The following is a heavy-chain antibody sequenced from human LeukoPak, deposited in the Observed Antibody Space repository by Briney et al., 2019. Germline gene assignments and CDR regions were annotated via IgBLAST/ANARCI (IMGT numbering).Heavy chain of an antibody. Sequence: KTSETLSLTCTVSGGSISSSSYYWGWIRQPPGKGLEWIGSIYYSGSTYYNPSLKSRVTISVDTSKNQFSLKLSSVTAADTAVYYCARHAEYSSSDMVRYYYYMDVWGKGTTVTVSS. V-gene: IGHV4-39*01. CDR1: GGSISSSSYY. CDR2: IYYSGST. J-gene: IGHJ6*03. CDR3: ARHAEYSSSDMVRYYYYMDV. D-gene: IGHD6-13*01.